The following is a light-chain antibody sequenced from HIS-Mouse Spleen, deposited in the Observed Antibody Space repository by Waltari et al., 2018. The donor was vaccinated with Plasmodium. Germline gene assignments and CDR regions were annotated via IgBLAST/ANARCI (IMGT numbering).Light chain of an antibody. CDR2: DVS. CDR3: CSYAGSYTFV. J-gene: IGLJ1*01. Sequence: QSALTQPRSVSGSPGQSFTISRPGPTSDVGGDNWVPWYQQHPGKAPKRMLYDVSKRPSGVPDRFSGSKSGNTASLTISGLQAEDEADYYCCSYAGSYTFVFGTGTKVTVL. CDR1: TSDVGGDNW. V-gene: IGLV2-11*01.